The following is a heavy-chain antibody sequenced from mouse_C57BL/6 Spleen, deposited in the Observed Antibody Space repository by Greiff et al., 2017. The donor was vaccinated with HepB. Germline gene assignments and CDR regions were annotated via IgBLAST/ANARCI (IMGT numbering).Heavy chain of an antibody. J-gene: IGHJ1*03. CDR3: ARQLRQGYFDV. CDR1: GFTFSSYG. V-gene: IGHV5-6*01. CDR2: ISSGGSYT. Sequence: EVNVVESGGDLVKPGGSLKLSCAASGFTFSSYGMSWVRQTPDKRLEWVATISSGGSYTYYPDSVKGRFTISRDNAKNTLYLQMSSLKSEDTAMYYCARQLRQGYFDVWGTGTTVTVSS. D-gene: IGHD1-1*01.